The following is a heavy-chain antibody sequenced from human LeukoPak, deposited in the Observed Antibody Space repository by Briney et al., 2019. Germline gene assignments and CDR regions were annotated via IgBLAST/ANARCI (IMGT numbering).Heavy chain of an antibody. CDR2: FVPEHGET. CDR3: TMKLRFLEWLPPGDY. V-gene: IGHV1-24*01. J-gene: IGHJ4*02. D-gene: IGHD3-3*01. CDR1: GHTLSELS. Sequence: SVKVSCKVSGHTLSELSMDWVRQAPGKGLEWVGNFVPEHGETRYAQKFQGRVTMTKDTSTETVYMELSSLKSDDTAIYYCTMKLRFLEWLPPGDYWGQGSLVTVSS.